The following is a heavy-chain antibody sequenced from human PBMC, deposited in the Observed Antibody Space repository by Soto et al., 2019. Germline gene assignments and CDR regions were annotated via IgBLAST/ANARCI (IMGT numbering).Heavy chain of an antibody. Sequence: SVKVSCKASGGTFSSYTISWVRQAPGQGLEWMGRIIPILGIANYAQKFQGRVTITADKSTSTAYMELSSLRSEDTAVYYCARDSASYRGNWFDPWGHGTQVTVSS. CDR1: GGTFSSYT. V-gene: IGHV1-69*04. J-gene: IGHJ5*02. D-gene: IGHD1-26*01. CDR3: ARDSASYRGNWFDP. CDR2: IIPILGIA.